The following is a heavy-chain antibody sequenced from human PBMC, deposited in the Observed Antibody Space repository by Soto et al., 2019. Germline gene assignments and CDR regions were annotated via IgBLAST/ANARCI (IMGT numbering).Heavy chain of an antibody. J-gene: IGHJ3*02. Sequence: QVQLQESGPGLVKPSQTLSLTCTVSGGSISSGDYYWRWIRQPPGKGLEWIGYIYYSGSTYYNPSLKSRVTISVDTSKNQFYLKLSSVTAADTAVYYCARDQPRSMTTVTTFAFDIWGQGTMVTVSS. D-gene: IGHD4-4*01. CDR1: GGSISSGDYY. V-gene: IGHV4-30-4*01. CDR2: IYYSGST. CDR3: ARDQPRSMTTVTTFAFDI.